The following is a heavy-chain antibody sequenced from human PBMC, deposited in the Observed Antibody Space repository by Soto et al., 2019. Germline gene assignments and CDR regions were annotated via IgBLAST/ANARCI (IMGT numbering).Heavy chain of an antibody. V-gene: IGHV4-59*08. CDR2: IYYSGST. CDR3: ARQYGGSYADY. Sequence: SETLSLTCTVSGGSISSYYWSWIRQPPGKGLEWIGYIYYSGSTNYNPSLKSRVTISVDTSKNQFSLKLSSVTTADTAVYYCARQYGGSYADYWGQGTLVTGSS. CDR1: GGSISSYY. D-gene: IGHD1-26*01. J-gene: IGHJ4*02.